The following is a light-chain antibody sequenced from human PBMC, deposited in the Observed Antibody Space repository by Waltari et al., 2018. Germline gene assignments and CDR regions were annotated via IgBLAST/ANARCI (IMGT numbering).Light chain of an antibody. Sequence: DIQMTQSPSSLSASAGDRVTITCRASQGITTYLNWYQQKLGKAPKRLIYGASRLESGVPSRFSGSGSGTDFTLIISSLQPEDFATYYCLQYNSNPVTFGGGTKVEIK. CDR2: GAS. CDR3: LQYNSNPVT. V-gene: IGKV1-17*01. J-gene: IGKJ4*01. CDR1: QGITTY.